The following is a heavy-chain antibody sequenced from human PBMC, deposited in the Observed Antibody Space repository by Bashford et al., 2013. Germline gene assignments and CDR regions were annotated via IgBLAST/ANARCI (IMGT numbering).Heavy chain of an antibody. D-gene: IGHD3-9*01. J-gene: IGHJ4*02. V-gene: IGHV5-51*01. CDR2: IHPRDSSM. Sequence: WVRQMPGKGLECMAMIHPRDSSMRYSPSFQGQVTISADKSISTAYLQWSSLKPSDTAIYYCARRGDWLFNNRGCYFDSWGQGTLVTVSS. CDR3: ARRGDWLFNNRGCYFDS.